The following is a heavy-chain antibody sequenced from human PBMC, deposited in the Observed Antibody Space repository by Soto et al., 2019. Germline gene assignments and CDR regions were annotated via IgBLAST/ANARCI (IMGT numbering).Heavy chain of an antibody. CDR1: GFTFSSYS. CDR2: ISSSSSYI. V-gene: IGHV3-21*01. J-gene: IGHJ6*03. D-gene: IGHD1-7*01. CDR3: SKNNWNSYYYYYMDV. Sequence: EVQLVESGGGLVKPGGSLRLSCAASGFTFSSYSMNWVRQAPGNGLEWVSSISSSSSYIYYADSVKGRFIISRDNAKNSLYLQMNSLRAEDTAVYYCSKNNWNSYYYYYMDVWGKGTTVTVSS.